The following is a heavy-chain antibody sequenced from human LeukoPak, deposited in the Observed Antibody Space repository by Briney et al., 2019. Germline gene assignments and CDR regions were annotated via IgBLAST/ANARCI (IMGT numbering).Heavy chain of an antibody. Sequence: WGSLRLSCAASGFTFSSYGMHWVRQAPGKGLEWVAVISYDGSNKYYADSVKGRFTISRDNSKNTLYLQMNSLRAEDTAVYYCAKPQQLEVYICDYWGQGTLVSVSS. CDR2: ISYDGSNK. D-gene: IGHD6-13*01. J-gene: IGHJ4*02. V-gene: IGHV3-30*18. CDR3: AKPQQLEVYICDY. CDR1: GFTFSSYG.